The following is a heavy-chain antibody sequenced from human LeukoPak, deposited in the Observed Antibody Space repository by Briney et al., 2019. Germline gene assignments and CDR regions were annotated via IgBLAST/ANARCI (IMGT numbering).Heavy chain of an antibody. V-gene: IGHV4-4*02. D-gene: IGHD1-1*01. CDR1: GGSISSSNW. J-gene: IGHJ5*02. CDR3: ARAAVHAGWFDP. CDR2: IYHSGST. Sequence: TSETLSLTCAVAGGSISSSNWWSWVRRPPGKGLEWIGEIYHSGSTNYNPSLKSRVTISVDKSKNQFSLKLSSVTAADTAVYYCARAAVHAGWFDPWGQGNLVTVSS.